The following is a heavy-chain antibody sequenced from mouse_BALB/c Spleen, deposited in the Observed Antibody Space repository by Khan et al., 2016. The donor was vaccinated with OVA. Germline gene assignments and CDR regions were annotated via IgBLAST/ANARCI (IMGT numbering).Heavy chain of an antibody. CDR2: ILPGSVSI. CDR3: SRGGLGRALDY. J-gene: IGHJ4*01. Sequence: VQLQESGAEVMKPGASVKISCKTTGYTFSSYWIEWVKQTPGHGLEWIGEILPGSVSIKYNEKFKGKATFTAETSSNTSYIQFSSLTSEDSAVYYCSRGGLGRALDYWGQGTYVAGSS. CDR1: GYTFSSYW. D-gene: IGHD4-1*01. V-gene: IGHV1-9*01.